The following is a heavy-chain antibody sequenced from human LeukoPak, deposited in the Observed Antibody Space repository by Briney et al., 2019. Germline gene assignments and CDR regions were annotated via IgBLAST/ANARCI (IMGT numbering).Heavy chain of an antibody. J-gene: IGHJ4*02. V-gene: IGHV3-23*01. CDR1: GFTFSSYA. Sequence: PGGSLRLSCTASGFTFSSYAMNWVRQAPGKGLEWVSTISTSGGSTYYADSVKGRFTISRDNSKNTLYLQVNSQRAEDTAIYYCAKGAGIQLWPSFDYWGQGTLVTVSS. D-gene: IGHD5-18*01. CDR3: AKGAGIQLWPSFDY. CDR2: ISTSGGST.